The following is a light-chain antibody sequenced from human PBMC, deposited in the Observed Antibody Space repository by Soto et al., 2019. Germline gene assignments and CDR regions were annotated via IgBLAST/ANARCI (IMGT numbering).Light chain of an antibody. CDR1: QTISSW. CDR2: KAS. Sequence: DIQMTQSPSTLSGSVGDRVTITCRASQTISSWLAWYQQKPGKAPKLLIYKASTLKSGVPSRFSGSGSGTEFTLTISSLQRDDFATYYCQHYNGYSEAFGQGTKVELK. CDR3: QHYNGYSEA. V-gene: IGKV1-5*03. J-gene: IGKJ1*01.